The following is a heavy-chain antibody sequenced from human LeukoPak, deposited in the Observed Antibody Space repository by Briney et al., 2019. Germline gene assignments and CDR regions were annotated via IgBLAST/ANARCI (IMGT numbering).Heavy chain of an antibody. CDR1: GLTFSSYG. Sequence: PGRSLRLSCAASGLTFSSYGMHWVRQAPGKGLEWVAVIWYDGSNKYYADSVKGRFTISRDNSKNTLYLQMNSLRAEDTAVYYCARDGGNCSSTSCYEGVELYFDYWGQGTLVTVSS. CDR3: ARDGGNCSSTSCYEGVELYFDY. V-gene: IGHV3-33*01. D-gene: IGHD2-2*01. J-gene: IGHJ4*02. CDR2: IWYDGSNK.